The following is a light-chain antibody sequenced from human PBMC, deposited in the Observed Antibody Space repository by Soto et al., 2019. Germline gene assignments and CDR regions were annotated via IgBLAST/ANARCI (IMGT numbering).Light chain of an antibody. CDR3: HQSLSSPYS. J-gene: IGKJ2*03. CDR2: AAS. Sequence: IQMTQSPSSLSASVGDRVTITCRASQDIANFLHRYQHKPGKAPRLLIYAASNLQRGVPSRFSGRGSGTDFTLTINSLEPEDFASYYCHQSLSSPYSFGPGTKVEIK. V-gene: IGKV1-39*01. CDR1: QDIANF.